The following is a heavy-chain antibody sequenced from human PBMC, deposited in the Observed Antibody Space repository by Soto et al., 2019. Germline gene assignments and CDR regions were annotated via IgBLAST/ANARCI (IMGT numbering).Heavy chain of an antibody. CDR2: ISVSDAFI. J-gene: IGHJ4*02. Sequence: PGGSLRLSCAASGFHVGAFAVNWVRQAPGKGLEWVSGISVSDAFIYYADSVRGRFSISRDASENILYLQMNSLRVDDTALYYCTRETVAGITGLDYWGPGTLVTVSS. CDR3: TRETVAGITGLDY. D-gene: IGHD1-20*01. CDR1: GFHVGAFA. V-gene: IGHV3-23*01.